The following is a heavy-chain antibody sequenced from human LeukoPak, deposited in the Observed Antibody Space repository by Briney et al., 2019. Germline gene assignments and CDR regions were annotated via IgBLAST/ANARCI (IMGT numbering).Heavy chain of an antibody. D-gene: IGHD3-10*01. CDR2: ISGSGGST. CDR1: GFTFSSYS. CDR3: ARDSSYGSESYDYFDY. V-gene: IGHV3-23*01. J-gene: IGHJ4*02. Sequence: GGSLRLSCAASGFTFSSYSMNWVRQAPGKGLEWVSAISGSGGSTYYADSVKGRFTISRDNSKNALYLQMNSLRAEDTGVYYCARDSSYGSESYDYFDYWGQGSVVSVSS.